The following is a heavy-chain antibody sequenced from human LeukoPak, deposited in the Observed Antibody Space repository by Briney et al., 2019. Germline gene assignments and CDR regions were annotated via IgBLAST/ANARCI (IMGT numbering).Heavy chain of an antibody. CDR2: ITGLGGST. CDR3: AKDSGYDYMDS. Sequence: GGSLRLSCAASGFTFRDYAMSWVRQAPGEGLEWVSSITGLGGSTFYAGSVKGRFTFSRDNSNNMLYLQMNSLRTDDTAVYYCAKDSGYDYMDSWGQGTLVIVSS. V-gene: IGHV3-23*01. CDR1: GFTFRDYA. D-gene: IGHD5-12*01. J-gene: IGHJ4*02.